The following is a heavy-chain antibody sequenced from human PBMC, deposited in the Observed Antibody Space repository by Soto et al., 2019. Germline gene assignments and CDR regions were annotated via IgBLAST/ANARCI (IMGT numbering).Heavy chain of an antibody. V-gene: IGHV3-33*01. Sequence: QVQLVESGGGVVQPGRSLRLSCAASGFTFSSYGMHWVRQAPGKGLEWVAVIWYDGSNKYYADSVKVRFTISRDNSKNTLYLEMNSLGAEETAVYYCASLGYSSGWYGDAFDIWGQRTMVTVSS. CDR3: ASLGYSSGWYGDAFDI. D-gene: IGHD6-19*01. CDR2: IWYDGSNK. CDR1: GFTFSSYG. J-gene: IGHJ3*02.